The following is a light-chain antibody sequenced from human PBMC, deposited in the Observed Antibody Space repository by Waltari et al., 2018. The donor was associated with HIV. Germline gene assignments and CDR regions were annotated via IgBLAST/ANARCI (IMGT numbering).Light chain of an antibody. J-gene: IGKJ4*01. Sequence: EIVLTQSPATLAVSPGEGATLSCRASQSICVYLAWYQQKPGQIPRVANYDASTRATGIPPRFSGSVYGTDVTLNISSLQSEDFAIDYCQQYKNWPPLSFGGGTKVEIK. V-gene: IGKV3-15*01. CDR3: QQYKNWPPLS. CDR1: QSICVY. CDR2: DAS.